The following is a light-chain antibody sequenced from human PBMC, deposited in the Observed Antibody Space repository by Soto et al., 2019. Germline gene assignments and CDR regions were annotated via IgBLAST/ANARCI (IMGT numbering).Light chain of an antibody. CDR1: SSDVGSYNR. CDR2: DVT. Sequence: QSVLTQPPSVSGSPGQSVAISCTGTSSDVGSYNRVAWYQQPPGAAPKLIIYDVTNRPSRVPDRFSGSKSGNTASLTISGLQAEDEADYYCTSFTTSSTYVFGTGTKVTVL. V-gene: IGLV2-18*02. J-gene: IGLJ1*01. CDR3: TSFTTSSTYV.